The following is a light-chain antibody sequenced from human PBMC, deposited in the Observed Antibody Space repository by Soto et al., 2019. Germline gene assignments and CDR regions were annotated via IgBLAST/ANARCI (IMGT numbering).Light chain of an antibody. CDR2: SND. J-gene: IGLJ1*01. CDR1: ASDIGTNT. Sequence: QSVLTQPPSASGTPGQRVSISCSGRASDIGTNTVNWYQQFPGTAPKLLLHSNDQRPSGVPDRFSGSKSGTSASQAISGLQSEDEADYYCVAWDGSLNGYVFGTGTKVTVL. V-gene: IGLV1-44*01. CDR3: VAWDGSLNGYV.